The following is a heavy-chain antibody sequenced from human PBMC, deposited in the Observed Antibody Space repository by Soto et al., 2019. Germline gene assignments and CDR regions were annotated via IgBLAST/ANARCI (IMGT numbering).Heavy chain of an antibody. J-gene: IGHJ5*02. CDR1: GVSITRGGSS. V-gene: IGHV4-31*11. Sequence: QVRLQESAPGLVKPSATLSLTCAVSGVSITRGGSSRSCNRQHPGKGLEWIGYIYNIGTTYYNPSLKSRVTTAVDTSKNQSSMEQTSVTAEDTAGYYCARDPAPWGQGTLVTVSS. CDR2: IYNIGTT. CDR3: ARDPAP.